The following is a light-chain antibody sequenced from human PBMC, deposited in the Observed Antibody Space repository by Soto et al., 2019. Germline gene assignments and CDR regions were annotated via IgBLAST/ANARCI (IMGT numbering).Light chain of an antibody. V-gene: IGKV2-30*01. CDR3: MQGTQWPRT. CDR1: QTLVYSAGNIY. Sequence: DVELSQSPLSLPVALEQPASISCRSSQTLVYSAGNIYLNWFHQRPGQSPRRLIYKVSDRESGVPDRFSGSGSGTDLTLKISRVEAGDVGVYFCMQGTQWPRTFGQGTKVEIK. CDR2: KVS. J-gene: IGKJ1*01.